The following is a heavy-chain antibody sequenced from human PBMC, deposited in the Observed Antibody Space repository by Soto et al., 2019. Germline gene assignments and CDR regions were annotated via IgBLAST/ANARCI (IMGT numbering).Heavy chain of an antibody. Sequence: SETLSLTCTVSGGSISSSSYYWGWIRQPPGKGLEWIGSIYYSGSTYYNPSLKSRVTISVDTSKNQFSLKLSSVTAADTAVYYCARPAAAAGYYYYYMDVWGKGTTVTVSS. J-gene: IGHJ6*03. D-gene: IGHD6-13*01. V-gene: IGHV4-39*01. CDR1: GGSISSSSYY. CDR3: ARPAAAAGYYYYYMDV. CDR2: IYYSGST.